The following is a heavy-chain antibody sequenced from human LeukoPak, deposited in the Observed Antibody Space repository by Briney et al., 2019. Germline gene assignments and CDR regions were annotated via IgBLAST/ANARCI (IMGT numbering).Heavy chain of an antibody. CDR3: AIAAYYDSSGYYYGLDF. D-gene: IGHD3-22*01. CDR2: IWSDGSNK. J-gene: IGHJ4*02. CDR1: GFTFSSYG. V-gene: IGHV3-33*01. Sequence: PGRSLRLSCAASGFTFSSYGMHWVRQAPGKGLEWLAVIWSDGSNKYYADSAKGRFTISRDNPKNTLYLQMNNLKAEDTAVCYCAIAAYYDSSGYYYGLDFWGQGTLVTVSS.